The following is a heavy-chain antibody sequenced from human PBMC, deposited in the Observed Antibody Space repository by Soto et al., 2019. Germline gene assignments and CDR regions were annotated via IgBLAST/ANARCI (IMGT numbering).Heavy chain of an antibody. CDR3: ARSYSYGSYWYFDY. CDR1: GWTLSNYD. D-gene: IGHD5-18*01. CDR2: ITVYNGNT. Sequence: ASGKGSGSASGWTLSNYDNSWLRHAPGQGLEWMGWITVYNGNTHYAQNLQGRVTMTTDTSTSTAHMELWSLGSDDTAVYYCARSYSYGSYWYFDYWGQGALVTVSS. J-gene: IGHJ4*02. V-gene: IGHV1-18*04.